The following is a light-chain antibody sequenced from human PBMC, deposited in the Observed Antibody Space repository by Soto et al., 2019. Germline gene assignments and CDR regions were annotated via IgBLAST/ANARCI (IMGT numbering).Light chain of an antibody. CDR2: GAS. V-gene: IGKV1-9*01. J-gene: IGKJ5*01. CDR1: QDISSY. CDR3: QQLNSYLFT. Sequence: DRVTITCRASQDISSYLGWYQQKPGEAPKLMIYGASTLQSGVPSRFSGSGSGTEFTLTISSLQPEDFASYYCQQLNSYLFTFGQGTRLEIK.